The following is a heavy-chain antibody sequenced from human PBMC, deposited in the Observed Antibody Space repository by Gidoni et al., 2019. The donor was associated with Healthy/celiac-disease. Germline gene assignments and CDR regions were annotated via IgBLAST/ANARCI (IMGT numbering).Heavy chain of an antibody. J-gene: IGHJ6*02. CDR3: TLTLGSWDGAYYYYYGMDV. D-gene: IGHD6-13*01. V-gene: IGHV3-15*01. Sequence: EVQLVESGGGLVKPGGSLRLSCAASGFTFSNAWMSWVRQAPGKGLEWVGRIKSKTDGGTTDYAAPVKGRFTISRDDSKNTLYLQMNSLKTEDTAVYYCTLTLGSWDGAYYYYYGMDVWGQGTTVTVSS. CDR1: GFTFSNAW. CDR2: IKSKTDGGTT.